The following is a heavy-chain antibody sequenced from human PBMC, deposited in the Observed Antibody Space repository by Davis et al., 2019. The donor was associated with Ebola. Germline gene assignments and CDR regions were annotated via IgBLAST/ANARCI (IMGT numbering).Heavy chain of an antibody. J-gene: IGHJ4*02. CDR2: INPSGGST. D-gene: IGHD6-19*01. V-gene: IGHV1-46*01. Sequence: ASVKVSCKASGYSFTDDGINWVRQAPGQGLEWMGIINPSGGSTSYAQKFQGRVTMTRDTSTSTVYMELSSLRSEDTAVYYCASPGNVGIAVAAYWGQGTLVTVSS. CDR1: GYSFTDDG. CDR3: ASPGNVGIAVAAY.